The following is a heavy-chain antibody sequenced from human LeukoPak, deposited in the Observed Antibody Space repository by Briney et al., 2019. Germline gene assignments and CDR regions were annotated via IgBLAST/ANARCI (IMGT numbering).Heavy chain of an antibody. CDR1: GFTVSSNY. D-gene: IGHD3-10*01. V-gene: IGHV3-53*01. J-gene: IGHJ4*02. CDR2: IYSGGST. CDR3: ASRSYGSGSFVFDY. Sequence: PGGSLRLSCAASGFTVSSNYMSWVRQAPGKGLEWVSVIYSGGSTYYADSVKGRFTISGDNSKNMLYFQMNSLRAEDTAVYYCASRSYGSGSFVFDYWGQGTLVTVSS.